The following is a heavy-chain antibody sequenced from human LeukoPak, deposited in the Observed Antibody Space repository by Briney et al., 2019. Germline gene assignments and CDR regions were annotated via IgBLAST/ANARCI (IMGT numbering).Heavy chain of an antibody. CDR2: ISGSGGST. CDR3: AKASAMIVVVSKHFDY. CDR1: GFTFSSYA. V-gene: IGHV3-23*01. Sequence: GSLRLSCAASGFTFSSYAMTWVRQAPGKGLEWVSAISGSGGSTYYADSVKGRFTISRDNSKNTLYLQMNSLRAEDTAVYYCAKASAMIVVVSKHFDYWGQGTLVTVSS. D-gene: IGHD3-22*01. J-gene: IGHJ4*02.